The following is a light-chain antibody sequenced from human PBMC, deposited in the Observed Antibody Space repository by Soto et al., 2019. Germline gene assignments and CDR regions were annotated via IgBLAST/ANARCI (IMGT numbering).Light chain of an antibody. J-gene: IGKJ5*01. CDR3: QQFKNYPIT. Sequence: DIQLTQSPSFLSPSIGESVTITCRASEDISSYLVWYQQKPGAAPKLLIYASSALHSGVPSRFSGSGSGTDFTLTIGSLHPEDFAVYFCQQFKNYPITFGQGTRLEIK. V-gene: IGKV1-9*01. CDR2: ASS. CDR1: EDISSY.